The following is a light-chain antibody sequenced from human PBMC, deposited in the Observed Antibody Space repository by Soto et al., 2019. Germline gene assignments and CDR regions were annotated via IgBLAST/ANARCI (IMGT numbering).Light chain of an antibody. CDR2: GAS. J-gene: IGKJ1*01. V-gene: IGKV3-20*01. CDR3: QQYGTSPPT. CDR1: QSVSSSY. Sequence: MVLRQSPATRSLSLGRTASLACVSSQSVSSSYLAWYQQKPGQAPRLLIFGASSRATGIPDRFSVSGSGTDFTIPLSRLEPEDSEVYDGQQYGTSPPTFGQGTKVDIK.